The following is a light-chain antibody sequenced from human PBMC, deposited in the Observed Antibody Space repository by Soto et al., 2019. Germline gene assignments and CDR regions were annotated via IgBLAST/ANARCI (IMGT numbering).Light chain of an antibody. Sequence: SALLQSSSVSGSPGQSITISGTGTSTDVGSYNYVSWYQQHPCKAPKLMIYEVSNRPSGVSNRFSGSKSGNTASLTISGLQAQDEGDYYCSSYTTTNTYVFGRGTKLTVL. CDR3: SSYTTTNTYV. CDR2: EVS. J-gene: IGLJ1*01. V-gene: IGLV2-14*01. CDR1: STDVGSYNY.